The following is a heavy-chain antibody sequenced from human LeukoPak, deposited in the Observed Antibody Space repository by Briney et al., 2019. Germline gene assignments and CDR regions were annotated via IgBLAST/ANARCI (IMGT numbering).Heavy chain of an antibody. V-gene: IGHV1-8*01. D-gene: IGHD5-18*01. CDR3: ARGGPKRGYSYGYGPTTFDY. CDR1: GYTFTSYD. CDR2: MNPNSGNT. J-gene: IGHJ4*02. Sequence: ASVKVSCKASGYTFTSYDINWVRQATGQGLEWMGWMNPNSGNTGYAQKFQGRVTMTRNTSIGTAYMELSSLRSEDTAVYYCARGGPKRGYSYGYGPTTFDYWGQGTLVTVSS.